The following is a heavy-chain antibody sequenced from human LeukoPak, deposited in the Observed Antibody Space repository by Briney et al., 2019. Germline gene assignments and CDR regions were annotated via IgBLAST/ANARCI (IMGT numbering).Heavy chain of an antibody. CDR3: ARGPFAPAHWFDP. V-gene: IGHV4-4*07. J-gene: IGHJ5*02. CDR1: VGTNSKYY. CDR2: IYSSGSS. Sequence: PSETLSLTCTVSVGTNSKYYWSWIRQPAGKGLEWIGRIYSSGSSNYNPSLKSRVTMSADTSKNQFSLKLSSVTAADTAVYYCARGPFAPAHWFDPWGQGTLVTVYS.